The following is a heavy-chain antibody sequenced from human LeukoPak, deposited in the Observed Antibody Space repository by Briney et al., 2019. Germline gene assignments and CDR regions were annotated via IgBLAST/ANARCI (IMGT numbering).Heavy chain of an antibody. V-gene: IGHV3-23*01. CDR2: ISVSGST. D-gene: IGHD6-13*01. J-gene: IGHJ4*02. CDR1: GFTFRSYA. CDR3: ARDSGWFRFDY. Sequence: PGGSLRLSCAASGFTFRSYAMSWVRQAPGKGLEWVSGISVSGSTYYADSVKGRFTISRDNAKNSLFLQTNSLRADDTAVYYCARDSGWFRFDYWGQGTLVTVSS.